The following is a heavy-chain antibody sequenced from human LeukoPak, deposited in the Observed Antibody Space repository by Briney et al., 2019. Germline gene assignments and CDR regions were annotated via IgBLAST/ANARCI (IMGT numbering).Heavy chain of an antibody. CDR1: GFPFRSYS. D-gene: IGHD5-18*01. CDR2: ISSSSSTI. CDR3: ARDWEYSYDN. Sequence: GALRLSCAASGFPFRSYSMNWVRQAPGPGLEWVSYISSSSSTIYYADSVKGRFTISRDNAKNSLYLQMNSLRAEDTAVYYCARDWEYSYDNWGQGTLVTVSS. J-gene: IGHJ4*02. V-gene: IGHV3-48*01.